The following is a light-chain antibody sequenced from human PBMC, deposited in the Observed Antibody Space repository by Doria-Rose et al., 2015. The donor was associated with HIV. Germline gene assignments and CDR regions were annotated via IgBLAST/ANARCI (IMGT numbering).Light chain of an antibody. CDR3: HQYGTSWT. CDR2: DGS. J-gene: IGKJ1*01. V-gene: IGKV3-20*01. Sequence: TQSPGTLSLSPGGRATLSCRASQSFSSTYLAWYQQKPGQAPSLLIYDGSTRATGIPDRFNASVSGTDFTLTINRLEPEDFALYYCHQYGTSWTFGQGTKVEI. CDR1: QSFSSTY.